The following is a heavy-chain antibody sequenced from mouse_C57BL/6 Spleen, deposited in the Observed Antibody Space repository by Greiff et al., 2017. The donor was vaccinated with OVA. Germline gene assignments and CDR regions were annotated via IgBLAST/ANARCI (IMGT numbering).Heavy chain of an antibody. Sequence: EVQLQQSGPELVKPGASVKISCKASGYSFTGYYMNWVKQSPEKSLEWIGEINPSTGGTTYNQKFKAKATLTVDKSSSTAYMQLKSLTSEDSAVYYCARSWYYGSSYYFDYWGQGTTLTVSS. D-gene: IGHD1-1*01. CDR1: GYSFTGYY. J-gene: IGHJ2*01. CDR3: ARSWYYGSSYYFDY. CDR2: INPSTGGT. V-gene: IGHV1-42*01.